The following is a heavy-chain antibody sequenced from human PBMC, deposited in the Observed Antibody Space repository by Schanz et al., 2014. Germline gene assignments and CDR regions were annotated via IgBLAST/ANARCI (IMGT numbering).Heavy chain of an antibody. CDR3: AKCIGWYGRCAFDI. D-gene: IGHD6-19*01. V-gene: IGHV3-66*01. J-gene: IGHJ3*02. Sequence: EVQLVESGGGLVQPGGSLRLSCAVSGFTVNTNYMSWVRQAPGKGLEWISSMYINSGSTQYADSVKGRFTISRENAKDSLYLQMNSLRAGDTAMYYCAKCIGWYGRCAFDIWGQGTMVTVSS. CDR2: MYINSGST. CDR1: GFTVNTNY.